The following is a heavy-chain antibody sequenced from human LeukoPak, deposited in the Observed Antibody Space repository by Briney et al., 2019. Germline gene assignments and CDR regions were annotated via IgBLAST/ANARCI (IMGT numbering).Heavy chain of an antibody. CDR2: ISGSGGST. J-gene: IGHJ4*02. V-gene: IGHV3-23*01. CDR3: AKDEQWLVPRGVDY. Sequence: GGSLRLSCAASGFTFNSYAMSWVRQAPGKGLEWVSAISGSGGSTYYADSVKGRCTISRDNSKNTLYLQVNSLRAEDTAVYYCAKDEQWLVPRGVDYWGQGSLVTVSS. CDR1: GFTFNSYA. D-gene: IGHD6-19*01.